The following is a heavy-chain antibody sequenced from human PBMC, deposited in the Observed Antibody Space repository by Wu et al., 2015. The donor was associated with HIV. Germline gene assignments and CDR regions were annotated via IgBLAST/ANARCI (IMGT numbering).Heavy chain of an antibody. V-gene: IGHV1-69*13. CDR3: ARDHMVRGVRVSIFDH. CDR2: IFPMFGTA. CDR1: GGTFSSYA. J-gene: IGHJ4*02. D-gene: IGHD3-10*01. Sequence: QVQLVQSGAEVKKPGSSVKVSCKASGGTFSSYAICWVRQAPGQGLEWMGRIFPMFGTANYAQKFQGRVTITADESTSTVYMELSSLTSEDTAVYYCARDHMVRGVRVSIFDHWGQGTLVTVSS.